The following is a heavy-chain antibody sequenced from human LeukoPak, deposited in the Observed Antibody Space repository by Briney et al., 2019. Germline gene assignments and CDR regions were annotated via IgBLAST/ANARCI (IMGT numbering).Heavy chain of an antibody. V-gene: IGHV1-3*01. CDR3: ARVGYYDSSGYPRIFDY. Sequence: ASVKVSCKASGGTFSSYAISWVRQAPGQRLEWMGWINAGNGNTKYSQKFQGRVTITRDTSASTAYMELSSLRSEDTAVYYCARVGYYDSSGYPRIFDYWGQGTLVTVSS. CDR1: GGTFSSYA. CDR2: INAGNGNT. D-gene: IGHD3-22*01. J-gene: IGHJ4*02.